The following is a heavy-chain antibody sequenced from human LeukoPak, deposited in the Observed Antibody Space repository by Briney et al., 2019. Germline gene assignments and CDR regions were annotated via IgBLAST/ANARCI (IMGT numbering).Heavy chain of an antibody. V-gene: IGHV4-4*02. Sequence: PSGTLSLTCAVSGGSISSGNWWGWVRQTPGKGLEWIGEIAPSGNTNCNPSLKSRVTMSVDRSKNQFSLKLSSVTAADTAVYYCARLRVPAAIGSYWFDPWGQGTLVTVSS. CDR1: GGSISSGNW. D-gene: IGHD2-2*02. CDR3: ARLRVPAAIGSYWFDP. J-gene: IGHJ5*02. CDR2: IAPSGNT.